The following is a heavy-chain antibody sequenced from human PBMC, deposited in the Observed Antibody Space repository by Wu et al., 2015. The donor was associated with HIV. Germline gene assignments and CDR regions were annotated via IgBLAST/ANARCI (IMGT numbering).Heavy chain of an antibody. V-gene: IGHV1-8*01. CDR2: MNPRTGNT. CDR3: ARQRAYTSGWYILDN. J-gene: IGHJ4*02. D-gene: IGHD6-19*01. Sequence: QAQLVQSAGEMKKPGASVRVSCKASGYNFASYDINWVRQATGQGLEWMGWMNPRTGNTGYAQKFQGRVTLTRDTSISTANMELSSLRSEDTAVYYCARQRAYTSGWYILDNWGQGTLVTVSS. CDR1: GYNFASYD.